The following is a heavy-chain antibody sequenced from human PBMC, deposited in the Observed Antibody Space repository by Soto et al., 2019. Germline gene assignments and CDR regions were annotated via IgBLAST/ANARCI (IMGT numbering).Heavy chain of an antibody. CDR1: GGSISRYY. Sequence: NPLETLSLTCTVSGGSISRYYWSWIRQPPGKGLEWIGYMYNTGSTIYNPSLKSRVTISVDTSKNQFSLRLNSVTAADTAVYYCARDLWGYCGADCYPLDVWGQGTTVTVSS. V-gene: IGHV4-59*01. CDR2: MYNTGST. J-gene: IGHJ6*02. D-gene: IGHD2-21*02. CDR3: ARDLWGYCGADCYPLDV.